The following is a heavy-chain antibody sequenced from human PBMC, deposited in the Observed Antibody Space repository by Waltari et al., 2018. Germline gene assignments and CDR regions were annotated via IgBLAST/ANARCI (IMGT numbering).Heavy chain of an antibody. CDR3: ARHMTTVTTSSFDY. CDR1: GASVSSRIHY. V-gene: IGHV4-39*07. D-gene: IGHD4-17*01. Sequence: QLQLQESGPGLVKPSETLSLTCTVSGASVSSRIHYWGWIRQSPGKGLEWIGSITHSGSSYYKPSLRSRVTLLVDTSKNQFSRRVNSVTAADMALYYCARHMTTVTTSSFDYWGQGALVTVSS. J-gene: IGHJ4*02. CDR2: ITHSGSS.